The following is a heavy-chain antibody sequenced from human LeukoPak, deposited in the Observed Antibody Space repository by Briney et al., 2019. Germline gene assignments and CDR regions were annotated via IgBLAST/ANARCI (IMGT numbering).Heavy chain of an antibody. D-gene: IGHD2-21*01. J-gene: IGHJ4*02. CDR3: AEDIFRWSFDY. CDR2: ISSSSSYI. CDR1: GFTFSSYS. Sequence: GGSLRLSCAASGFTFSSYSMNWVRQAPGKGLEWVSSISSSSSYIYYADSVRGRFTVSRDTSKSTLFLQMNSLRADDTATYFCAEDIFRWSFDYWAQGVLVTVSS. V-gene: IGHV3-21*04.